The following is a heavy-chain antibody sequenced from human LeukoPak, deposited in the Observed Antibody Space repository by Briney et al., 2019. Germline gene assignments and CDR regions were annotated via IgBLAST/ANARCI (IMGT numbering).Heavy chain of an antibody. Sequence: GGSLRLSCAASGFTFSNYWMHWVRQTPGKGLVWVSRINSDASVTTYADSVKGRFTISRDNAKNTLYLQMNSLRAEDTAVYYCARVGAVTGAFDYWGQGTLVTASS. D-gene: IGHD2-8*02. CDR3: ARVGAVTGAFDY. CDR1: GFTFSNYW. J-gene: IGHJ4*02. CDR2: INSDASVT. V-gene: IGHV3-74*01.